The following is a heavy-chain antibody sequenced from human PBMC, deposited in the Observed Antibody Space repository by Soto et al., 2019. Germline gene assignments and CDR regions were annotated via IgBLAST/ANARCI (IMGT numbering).Heavy chain of an antibody. CDR3: ASSIPFDYDILTGYYFYYYGMDV. CDR1: GYTFTSYD. D-gene: IGHD3-9*01. Sequence: GASVKVSCKASGYTFTSYDINWVRQATGQGLEWMGWMNPNSGNTGYAQKFQGRVTMTRNTSISTAYMELSSLRSEDTAVYYCASSIPFDYDILTGYYFYYYGMDVWGQGTTVTVSS. V-gene: IGHV1-8*01. J-gene: IGHJ6*02. CDR2: MNPNSGNT.